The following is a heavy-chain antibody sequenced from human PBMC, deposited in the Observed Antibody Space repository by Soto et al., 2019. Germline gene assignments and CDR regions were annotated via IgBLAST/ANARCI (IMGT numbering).Heavy chain of an antibody. CDR1: GFTVSSNY. D-gene: IGHD3-9*01. Sequence: SLRLSCAASGFTVSSNYMSWVRQAPGKGLEWVSVIYSGGSTYYADSVKGRFTISRHNSKNTLYLQMSSLRAEDTAVYYCARESSHYDILSGNYGRHFDYWGQGTLVTVSS. J-gene: IGHJ4*02. CDR3: ARESSHYDILSGNYGRHFDY. CDR2: IYSGGST. V-gene: IGHV3-53*04.